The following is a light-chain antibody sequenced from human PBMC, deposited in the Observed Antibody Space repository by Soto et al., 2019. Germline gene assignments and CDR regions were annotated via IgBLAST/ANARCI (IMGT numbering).Light chain of an antibody. CDR3: QHYNNWPFT. CDR2: GAS. CDR1: QSVSSN. Sequence: EIVMTQSPATLSVSPGERATLSCRASQSVSSNLAWYQQKPGQAPSLLIYGASTRATGIPARFIGSGSGTEFTLTISSLQSEDFAVYYCQHYNNWPFTFGPGTKVDIK. J-gene: IGKJ3*01. V-gene: IGKV3-15*01.